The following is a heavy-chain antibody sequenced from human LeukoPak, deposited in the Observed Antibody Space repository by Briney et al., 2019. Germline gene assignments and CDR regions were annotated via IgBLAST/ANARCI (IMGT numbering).Heavy chain of an antibody. V-gene: IGHV4-39*07. CDR1: GGSISSSSYY. Sequence: KTSETLSLTCTVSGGSISSSSYYWGWIRQPPGKGLEWIGSIYYSGSTNYNPSLKSRVTISVDTSKNQFSLKLSSVTAADTAVYYCARELLSNWFDPWGQGTLVTVSS. J-gene: IGHJ5*02. CDR2: IYYSGST. D-gene: IGHD2/OR15-2a*01. CDR3: ARELLSNWFDP.